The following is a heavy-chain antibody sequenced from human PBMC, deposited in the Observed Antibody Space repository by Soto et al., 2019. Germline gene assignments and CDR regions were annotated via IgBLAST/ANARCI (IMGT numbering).Heavy chain of an antibody. CDR3: VKSVWAIVVVPAAICS. J-gene: IGHJ5*02. D-gene: IGHD2-2*02. V-gene: IGHV3-30*18. CDR1: GFTFSSYG. Sequence: GGSLRLSCAASGFTFSSYGMHWVRQAPGKGLEWVAVISYDGSNKYYADSVKGRFTISRDNSKNTLYLQMNSLRAEDTAVYYCVKSVWAIVVVPAAICSWGQGSLVTVSS. CDR2: ISYDGSNK.